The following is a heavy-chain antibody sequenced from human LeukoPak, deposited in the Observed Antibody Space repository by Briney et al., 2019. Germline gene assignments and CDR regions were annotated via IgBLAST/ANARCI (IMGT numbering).Heavy chain of an antibody. CDR3: AREPHYDYGDSGLFDY. D-gene: IGHD4-17*01. J-gene: IGHJ4*02. CDR1: GGTFISYA. Sequence: ASVKVSCKASGGTFISYAISWVRQAPGQGLEWMGRIIPIFGTASYAQKFQGRVTITTDESTSTAYMELSSLRSEDTAVYYCAREPHYDYGDSGLFDYWGQGTLVTVSS. V-gene: IGHV1-69*05. CDR2: IIPIFGTA.